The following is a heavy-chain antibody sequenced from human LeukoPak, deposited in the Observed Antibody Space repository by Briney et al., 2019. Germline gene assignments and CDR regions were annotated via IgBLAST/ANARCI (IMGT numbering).Heavy chain of an antibody. Sequence: GSLRLSCAASGFTFSSYSMNWVRQAPGKGLEWVSYISSSSSIIYYADSVKGRFTISGDNAKNSLYLQMNSLRDEDTAVYYCARLSIAVEDYWGQGTLVTVSS. CDR1: GFTFSSYS. V-gene: IGHV3-48*02. J-gene: IGHJ4*02. CDR2: ISSSSSII. CDR3: ARLSIAVEDY. D-gene: IGHD6-6*01.